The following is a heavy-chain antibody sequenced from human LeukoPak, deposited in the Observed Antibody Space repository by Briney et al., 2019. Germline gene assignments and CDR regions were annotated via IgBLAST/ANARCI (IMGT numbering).Heavy chain of an antibody. D-gene: IGHD2-2*01. CDR3: ARTSSITCYDY. J-gene: IGHJ4*02. V-gene: IGHV3-7*03. CDR1: GFTFSSYW. CDR2: IRGDGSEK. Sequence: SGGSLRLSCAASGFTFSSYWMTWVRQAPGKGLEWVANIRGDGSEKKYVDSVKGRFTMSRDNAKNSLYLQMDNLRAEDTAMYYCARTSSITCYDYWGRGTLVTVSS.